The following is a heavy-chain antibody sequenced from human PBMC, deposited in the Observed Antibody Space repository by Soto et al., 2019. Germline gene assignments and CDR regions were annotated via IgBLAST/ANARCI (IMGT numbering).Heavy chain of an antibody. CDR1: GGSVSSSACY. CDR3: ARVEVTATNWFDP. CDR2: IYYSGNT. D-gene: IGHD2-15*01. J-gene: IGHJ5*02. Sequence: QVQLQESGPGLVKPSETMSLSCTVSGGSVSSSACYWSWIRQPPGEGLEWIGYIYYSGNTNYNPSLKSRVTISLDMSRNEFSLKLHSVTAADTAVYFCARVEVTATNWFDPWGQGALVTVSS. V-gene: IGHV4-61*08.